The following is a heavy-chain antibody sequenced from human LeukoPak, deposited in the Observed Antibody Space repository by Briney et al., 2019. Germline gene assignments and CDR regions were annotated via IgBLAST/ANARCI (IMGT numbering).Heavy chain of an antibody. CDR2: IYYSGNT. CDR3: ARDLGCSSTNCYENWFDP. J-gene: IGHJ5*02. CDR1: GGSISSYY. D-gene: IGHD2-2*01. Sequence: PSETLSLTCTVSGGSISSYYWSWIRQPPGKGLEWIGYIYYSGNTKYNLSLKSRVTISIDMSKSQFTLKLSTVTAADTAVYYCARDLGCSSTNCYENWFDPWGQGTLVTVSS. V-gene: IGHV4-59*01.